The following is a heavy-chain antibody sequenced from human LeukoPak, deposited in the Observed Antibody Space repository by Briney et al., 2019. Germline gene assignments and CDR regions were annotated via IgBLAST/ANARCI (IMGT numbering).Heavy chain of an antibody. Sequence: GGSLRLSCAASGLILSTYYMSWVRQAPGKGLEWVSVISGGVDTYYADSVKGRFTISRDNSKNTLYLQMNSLRAEDTAVYYCARSLDLHPTDYWGQGTLVTVSS. J-gene: IGHJ4*02. V-gene: IGHV3-66*01. CDR2: ISGGVDT. CDR3: ARSLDLHPTDY. D-gene: IGHD3-9*01. CDR1: GLILSTYY.